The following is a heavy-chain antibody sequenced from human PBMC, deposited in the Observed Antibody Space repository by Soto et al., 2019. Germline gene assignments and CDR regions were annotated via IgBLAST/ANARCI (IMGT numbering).Heavy chain of an antibody. CDR2: ILPILGIA. CDR3: ARSTVTTGDY. V-gene: IGHV1-69*02. CDR1: GGTFSSYT. J-gene: IGHJ4*02. Sequence: QVQLVQSGAEVKKPGSSVKVSCQASGGTFSSYTIRWVRQAPGQGLEWMGRILPILGIANYAQKFQGRVTITADKSTSTAYMELSSLRSEDTAVYYCARSTVTTGDYWGQGTLVPVSS. D-gene: IGHD4-17*01.